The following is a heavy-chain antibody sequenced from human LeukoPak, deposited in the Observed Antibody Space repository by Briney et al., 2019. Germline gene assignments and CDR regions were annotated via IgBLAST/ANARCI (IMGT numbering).Heavy chain of an antibody. CDR2: ISYDGSNK. CDR1: GFTFSSYA. J-gene: IGHJ6*02. CDR3: ATLVAYGMGV. D-gene: IGHD2-15*01. V-gene: IGHV3-30-3*01. Sequence: GGSLRLSCAASGFTFSSYAMHWVRQAPGKGLEWVAVISYDGSNKYYADSVKGRFTISRDNSENTLYLQMNSLRAEDTAVYYCATLVAYGMGVWGQGTTVTVSS.